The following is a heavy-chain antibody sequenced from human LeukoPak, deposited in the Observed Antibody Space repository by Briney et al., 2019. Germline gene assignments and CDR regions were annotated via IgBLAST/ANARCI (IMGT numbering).Heavy chain of an antibody. CDR1: GGSISVGGYF. Sequence: PSETLSLTCSVSGGSISVGGYFWGWIRQPPGKGLEWVGTIYYSGYTSYNPPLKSRVTMSVDTSKNQFSLKLSSVTAADTAVYYCARLQGAGARPGYYYMDIWGKGTTVTVSS. D-gene: IGHD6-6*01. V-gene: IGHV4-39*07. J-gene: IGHJ6*03. CDR3: ARLQGAGARPGYYYMDI. CDR2: IYYSGYT.